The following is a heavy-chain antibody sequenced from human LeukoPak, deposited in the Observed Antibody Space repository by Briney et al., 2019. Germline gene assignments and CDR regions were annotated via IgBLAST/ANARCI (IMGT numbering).Heavy chain of an antibody. V-gene: IGHV4-30-4*01. Sequence: PSETLSLTCTVSGGSISSGDYYWGWIRQPPGKGLEWIGYIYYSGSTYYNPSLKSRVTISVDTSKNQFSLKLSSVTAADTAVYYCATSYDSSGFNFDYWGQGTLVTVSS. J-gene: IGHJ4*02. CDR2: IYYSGST. CDR3: ATSYDSSGFNFDY. D-gene: IGHD3-22*01. CDR1: GGSISSGDYY.